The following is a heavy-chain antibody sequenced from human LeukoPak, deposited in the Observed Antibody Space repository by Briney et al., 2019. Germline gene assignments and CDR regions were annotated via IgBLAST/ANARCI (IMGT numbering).Heavy chain of an antibody. Sequence: GGSLRLSCAASGFTFSSYAMSWVRQAPGKGLEWVSAISGSGGSTYYADSVKGRFTISRDNSKNTLYLQMNSLRAEDTAVYYCANQWELPTYYFDYRGQGTLVTVSS. CDR3: ANQWELPTYYFDY. V-gene: IGHV3-23*01. CDR1: GFTFSSYA. CDR2: ISGSGGST. D-gene: IGHD1-26*01. J-gene: IGHJ4*02.